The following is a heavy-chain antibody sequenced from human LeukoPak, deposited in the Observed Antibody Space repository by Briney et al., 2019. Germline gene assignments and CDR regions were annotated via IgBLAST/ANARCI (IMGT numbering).Heavy chain of an antibody. CDR2: ISYDGSNT. V-gene: IGHV3-30*18. CDR3: AKAGDSYGYEGFDY. CDR1: GFTFSSYG. D-gene: IGHD5-18*01. J-gene: IGHJ4*02. Sequence: PGRSLRPSCPASGFTFSSYGMHSVRQAPGKGLEWVAVISYDGSNTYYADSVKGRFTISRDNSKNTLYLQMNSLRPEDTAVYYCAKAGDSYGYEGFDYWGQGTLVTVSS.